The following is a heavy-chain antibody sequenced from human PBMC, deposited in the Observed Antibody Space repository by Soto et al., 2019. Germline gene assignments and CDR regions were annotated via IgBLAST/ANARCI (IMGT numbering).Heavy chain of an antibody. V-gene: IGHV4-61*01. D-gene: IGHD1-26*01. CDR2: IYHSGSA. CDR1: GGSVSSGNDH. J-gene: IGHJ4*02. Sequence: QAQLQESGPGLVKPSETLSLTCTVSGGSVSSGNDHWSWIRQSPGNGLEWIGHIYHSGSANYNRSLKHRATISVDTPKNQFSLKLSSVTAADTAVYYCARESVQVGATVDWGQGTLVTVTS. CDR3: ARESVQVGATVD.